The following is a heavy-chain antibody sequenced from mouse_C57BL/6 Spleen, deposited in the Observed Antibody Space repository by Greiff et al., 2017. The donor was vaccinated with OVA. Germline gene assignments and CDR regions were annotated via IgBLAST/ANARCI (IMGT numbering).Heavy chain of an antibody. CDR2: FHPYTDDT. J-gene: IGHJ3*01. CDR3: ARGESNYEFAY. CDR1: GYTFTTYP. Sequence: VKLMESGAELVKPGASVKMSCKASGYTFTTYPIEWMKQTHGKSLEWIGNFHPYTDDTKYNEKFKGKATLTVEKSYSTVYLELSRLSSDDSAVYYCARGESNYEFAYWGQGTLVTVSA. V-gene: IGHV1-47*01. D-gene: IGHD2-5*01.